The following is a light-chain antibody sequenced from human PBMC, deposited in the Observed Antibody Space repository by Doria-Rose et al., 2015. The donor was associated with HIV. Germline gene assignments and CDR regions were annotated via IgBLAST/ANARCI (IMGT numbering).Light chain of an antibody. CDR1: QRVKSSY. CDR2: DAS. J-gene: IGKJ5*01. Sequence: EIVLTQSPGTLSLSPGERATLSCRASQRVKSSYLAWYQQKPGQAPRLLIYDASTRATGIPDGFSGSGSGTDFTLTISRLEPEDFAVYYCQQYGSLSAITFGQGTRLEIK. V-gene: IGKV3-20*01. CDR3: QQYGSLSAIT.